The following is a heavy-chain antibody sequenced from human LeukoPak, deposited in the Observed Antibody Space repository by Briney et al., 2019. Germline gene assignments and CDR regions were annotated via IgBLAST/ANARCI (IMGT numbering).Heavy chain of an antibody. Sequence: SVKVSCKAPGGTFSSYTISWVRQAPGQGLEWMGRIIPILGIANYAQKFQGRVTITADKSTSTAYMELSSLRSEDTAVYYCARLDYGVFFDYWGQGTLVTVSS. CDR3: ARLDYGVFFDY. CDR2: IIPILGIA. J-gene: IGHJ4*02. D-gene: IGHD4-17*01. CDR1: GGTFSSYT. V-gene: IGHV1-69*02.